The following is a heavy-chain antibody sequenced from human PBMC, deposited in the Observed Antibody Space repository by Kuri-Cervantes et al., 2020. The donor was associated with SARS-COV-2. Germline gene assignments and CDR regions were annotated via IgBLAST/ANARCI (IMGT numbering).Heavy chain of an antibody. Sequence: SETLSLTCAVYGGSFSGYYWTWIRQPPGKGLDWIGEINHSGSTNYNPSLKSRVTISVDTSKNQFSLKLSSVTAADTAVYYCARRHCSSISCYLRHNGYFQHWGQGTLVTVSS. CDR3: ARRHCSSISCYLRHNGYFQH. J-gene: IGHJ1*01. D-gene: IGHD2-2*01. CDR2: INHSGST. CDR1: GGSFSGYY. V-gene: IGHV4-34*01.